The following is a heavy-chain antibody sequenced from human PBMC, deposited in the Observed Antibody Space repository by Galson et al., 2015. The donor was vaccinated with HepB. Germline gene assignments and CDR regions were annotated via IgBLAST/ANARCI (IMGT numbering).Heavy chain of an antibody. CDR3: AKTHERLHYGMDV. Sequence: SLRLSCAASGFTFSSYAMSWVPQAPGKGLEWVSAISGSGASTYYADSVKGRFTISRDNSKNTLYLQMNSLRAEDTAVYYCAKTHERLHYGMDVWGQGTTVTVSS. D-gene: IGHD2-21*02. CDR2: ISGSGAST. CDR1: GFTFSSYA. J-gene: IGHJ6*02. V-gene: IGHV3-23*01.